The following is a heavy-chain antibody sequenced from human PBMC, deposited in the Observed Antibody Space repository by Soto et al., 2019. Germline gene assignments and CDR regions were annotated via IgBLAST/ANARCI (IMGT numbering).Heavy chain of an antibody. D-gene: IGHD4-4*01. CDR2: IYWDDDK. Sequence: QITLKESGPTLVKPTQTLTLTCTFSGFSLSTSVVGVGWIRQPPGKALEWLALIYWDDDKRYSPSLKSRLTITKDTSKNQVVLTITNMAPVDTATYYCANSHSNYYFDYWGQGTLVTVSS. J-gene: IGHJ4*02. CDR3: ANSHSNYYFDY. CDR1: GFSLSTSVVG. V-gene: IGHV2-5*02.